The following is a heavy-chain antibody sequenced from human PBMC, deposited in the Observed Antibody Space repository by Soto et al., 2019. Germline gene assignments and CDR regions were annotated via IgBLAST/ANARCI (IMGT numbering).Heavy chain of an antibody. CDR3: ARGIAARESDY. Sequence: ASVKDSCKTSGYTFTSYYIHWLRQAPEQGLECMGIINPSGGSTTYAQRFQGRITMTRDASTRTFYMEVNSLRSEDTAVYYCARGIAARESDYWGQGTLVTVSS. J-gene: IGHJ4*02. CDR1: GYTFTSYY. V-gene: IGHV1-46*03. D-gene: IGHD6-6*01. CDR2: INPSGGST.